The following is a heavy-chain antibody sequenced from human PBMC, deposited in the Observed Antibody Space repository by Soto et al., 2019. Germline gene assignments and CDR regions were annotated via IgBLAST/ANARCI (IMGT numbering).Heavy chain of an antibody. J-gene: IGHJ6*02. CDR3: ARGVRYFDWLLYPHSYYYGMDV. V-gene: IGHV1-69*13. D-gene: IGHD3-9*01. Sequence: AASVKVSCKAPGGTFSSYAISWVRQAPGQGLEWMGGIIPIFGTANYAQKFQGRVTITADESTSTAYMELSSLRSEDTAVYYCARGVRYFDWLLYPHSYYYGMDVWGQGTTVTVSS. CDR2: IIPIFGTA. CDR1: GGTFSSYA.